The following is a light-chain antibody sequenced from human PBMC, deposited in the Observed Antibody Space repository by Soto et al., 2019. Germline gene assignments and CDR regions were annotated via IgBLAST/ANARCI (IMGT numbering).Light chain of an antibody. Sequence: EIVMTQSPATLSVSPGERATLSCRASQSVNNNLAWYQQKPGQAPRLLIYGASTRATAMPARFSGSGSGTEFTLTISSLQSGDFAVYYCQQYNNWPLTFGGGTKVEIK. CDR1: QSVNNN. J-gene: IGKJ4*01. V-gene: IGKV3-15*01. CDR3: QQYNNWPLT. CDR2: GAS.